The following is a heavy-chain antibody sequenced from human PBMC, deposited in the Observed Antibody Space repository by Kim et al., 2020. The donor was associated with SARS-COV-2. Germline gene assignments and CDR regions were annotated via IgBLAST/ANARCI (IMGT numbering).Heavy chain of an antibody. D-gene: IGHD1-26*01. CDR1: GYTFTSYA. Sequence: ASVKVSCKASGYTFTSYAMHWVRQAPGQRLEWMGWINAGNGNTKYSQKFQGRVTITRDTSASTAYMELSSLRSEDTAVYYCARAPRSGSYQTRYYFDYWGQGPLATVSS. V-gene: IGHV1-3*01. J-gene: IGHJ4*02. CDR3: ARAPRSGSYQTRYYFDY. CDR2: INAGNGNT.